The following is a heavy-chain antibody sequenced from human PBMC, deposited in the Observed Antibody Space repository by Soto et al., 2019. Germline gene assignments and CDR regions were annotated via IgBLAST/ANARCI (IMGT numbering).Heavy chain of an antibody. J-gene: IGHJ4*02. D-gene: IGHD2-8*01. V-gene: IGHV4-4*02. CDR3: TRNGLYCLDY. CDR2: TYHTGST. Sequence: PSETLSLTCAVSRGTISSDYWWSWVRQPPGKGLEWIGETYHTGSTNYNPSLKSRVTISVDKSKNQFSLKLNSVTAADTAVYYCTRNGLYCLDYWGQGSLVTVS. CDR1: RGTISSDYW.